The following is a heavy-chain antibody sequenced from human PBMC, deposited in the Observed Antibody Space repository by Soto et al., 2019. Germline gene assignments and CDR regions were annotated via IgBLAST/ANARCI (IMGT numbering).Heavy chain of an antibody. D-gene: IGHD2-21*01. CDR2: IYPGDSDT. V-gene: IGHV5-51*01. CDR3: ARQKLWMATINNDAFDI. CDR1: GYSFTNYW. Sequence: PGESLKISCKGPGYSFTNYWIAWVRQMPGQGLQWMGIIYPGDSDTPYNPSVPGHVTISVDNSISTAYLQWASLEASDTAMYYCARQKLWMATINNDAFDIWGQGTMVTVSS. J-gene: IGHJ3*02.